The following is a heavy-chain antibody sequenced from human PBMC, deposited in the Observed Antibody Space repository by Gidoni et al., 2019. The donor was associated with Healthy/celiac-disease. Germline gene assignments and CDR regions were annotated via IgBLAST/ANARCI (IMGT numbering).Heavy chain of an antibody. CDR1: GGTFSSYA. Sequence: QVQLVQSGAEVKKPGSSVKVSCKASGGTFSSYAISWVRQAPGQGLEWMGGIIPIFGTANYAQKFQGRVTITADESTSTAYMELSSLRSEDTAVYYCARGYCGGDCSIRHYYYYMDVWGKGTTVTVSS. D-gene: IGHD2-21*02. CDR3: ARGYCGGDCSIRHYYYYMDV. V-gene: IGHV1-69*01. CDR2: IIPIFGTA. J-gene: IGHJ6*03.